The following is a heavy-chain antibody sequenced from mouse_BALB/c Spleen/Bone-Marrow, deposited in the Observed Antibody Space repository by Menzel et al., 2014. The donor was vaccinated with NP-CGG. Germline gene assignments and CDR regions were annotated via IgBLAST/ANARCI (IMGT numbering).Heavy chain of an antibody. CDR1: GFAFTDYY. D-gene: IGHD1-1*01. CDR3: GRDNGSSPSYWFFNV. V-gene: IGHV7-3*02. J-gene: IGHJ1*01. CDR2: IRNEANGYTT. Sequence: EVKLVESGGGLVQPGGSLRLSCATSGFAFTDYYMTWVRQPSGKALEWLSFIRNEANGYTTEYSASVKGRFTISRDNSQSILYLQMNSLRAEDSATYYWGRDNGSSPSYWFFNVWGAGTTVTVSS.